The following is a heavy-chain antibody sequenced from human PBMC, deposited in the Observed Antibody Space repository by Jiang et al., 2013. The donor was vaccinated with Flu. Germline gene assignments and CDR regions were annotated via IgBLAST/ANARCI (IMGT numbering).Heavy chain of an antibody. V-gene: IGHV4-59*08. Sequence: PGLVKPSETLSLTCTVSGGSISSYYWSWIRQPPGKGLEWIGYIYYSGSTNYNPSLKSRVTISVDTSKNQFSLKLSSVTAADTAVYYCARHSPGEWLLSDYYYGMDVWGKGTTVTVSS. CDR3: ARHSPGEWLLSDYYYGMDV. CDR2: IYYSGST. CDR1: GGSISSYY. J-gene: IGHJ6*04. D-gene: IGHD3-3*01.